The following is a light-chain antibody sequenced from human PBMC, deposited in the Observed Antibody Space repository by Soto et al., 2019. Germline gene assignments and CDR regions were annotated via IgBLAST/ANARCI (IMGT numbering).Light chain of an antibody. V-gene: IGKV3-15*01. CDR3: QHYKTWPLS. J-gene: IGKJ4*01. Sequence: EIVMTQSPATLSVSPGERATLSCRASQSISSRLAWYQQKPGQAPRLLIYGASTRATGIPARFSGSGSGTEFTLTISSLQSEDFAVYYCQHYKTWPLSFGGGTKVEI. CDR1: QSISSR. CDR2: GAS.